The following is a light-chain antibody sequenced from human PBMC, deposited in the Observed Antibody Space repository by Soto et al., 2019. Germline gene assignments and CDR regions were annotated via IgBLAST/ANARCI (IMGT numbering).Light chain of an antibody. J-gene: IGKJ5*01. CDR3: QQRYSTPIT. CDR2: GAS. Sequence: EIVMTQSPATRSVSPGERATLSCRASQSVRSNLAWYQQKPGQAPRXLMYGASTRATGIPARFSGSGSGTDLTITISSLKPEDFATDYCQQRYSTPITFSQGTRLEIK. V-gene: IGKV3-15*01. CDR1: QSVRSN.